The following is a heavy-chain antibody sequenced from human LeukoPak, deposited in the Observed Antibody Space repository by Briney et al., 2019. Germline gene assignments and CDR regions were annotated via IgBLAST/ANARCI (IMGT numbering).Heavy chain of an antibody. J-gene: IGHJ5*02. V-gene: IGHV4-31*03. CDR1: GGSISSGGYY. D-gene: IGHD3-10*01. CDR3: ARDGGEATSWFDP. Sequence: KASETLSLTCTVSGGSISSGGYYWSWIRQHPGKGLEWIGYIYYSGSTYYNPSLKSRVTISVDTSKNQFSLKLSSVTAADTAVYYCARDGGEATSWFDPWGQGTLVTVSS. CDR2: IYYSGST.